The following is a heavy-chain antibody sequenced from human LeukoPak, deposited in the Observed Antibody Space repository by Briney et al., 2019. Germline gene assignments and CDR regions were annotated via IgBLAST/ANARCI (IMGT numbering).Heavy chain of an antibody. Sequence: EGSLRLSCAASGFTFSSSWMAWVRQAPGKGLEWVGNIKEDGTAKNYVVSVRGRFTISRDNAKNSLYLQMNSLRGEDTAVYYCTRDSGYNAFDIWGQGTMVTVSS. J-gene: IGHJ3*02. CDR1: GFTFSSSW. CDR2: IKEDGTAK. CDR3: TRDSGYNAFDI. D-gene: IGHD5-12*01. V-gene: IGHV3-7*01.